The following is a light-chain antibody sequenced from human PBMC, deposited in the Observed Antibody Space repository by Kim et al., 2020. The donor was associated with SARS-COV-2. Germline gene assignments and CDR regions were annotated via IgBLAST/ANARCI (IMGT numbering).Light chain of an antibody. Sequence: DIQMTQSPSSLSASVGDRVTITCRASQTINTNLNWYQQKPGKAPKVLISASSNLESGVPSRFSGSGSGTDFTLTISSLQPEDFATYYCQQSYSTLPTFGQGTRLEIK. J-gene: IGKJ5*01. CDR2: ASS. V-gene: IGKV1-39*01. CDR3: QQSYSTLPT. CDR1: QTINTN.